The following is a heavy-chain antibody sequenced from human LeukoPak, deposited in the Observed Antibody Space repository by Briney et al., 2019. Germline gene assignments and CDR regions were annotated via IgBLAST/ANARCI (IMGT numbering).Heavy chain of an antibody. D-gene: IGHD3-3*01. CDR2: ISAYNGNT. CDR3: ARDNKVDYDFWSGYSNGDYFDY. CDR1: GYTFTSYG. V-gene: IGHV1-18*01. J-gene: IGHJ4*02. Sequence: ASVKVSCKASGYTFTSYGISWLRQAPGQGLECMGWISAYNGNTNYAQALQGRVTMTTDTSTSTAYMELRSLRSDDTAVYYCARDNKVDYDFWSGYSNGDYFDYWGQGTLVTVSS.